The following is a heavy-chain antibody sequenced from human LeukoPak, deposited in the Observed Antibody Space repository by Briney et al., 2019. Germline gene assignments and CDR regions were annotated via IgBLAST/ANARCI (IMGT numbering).Heavy chain of an antibody. D-gene: IGHD6-25*01. J-gene: IGHJ4*02. CDR3: VRGGHFDY. CDR1: GDSVCSDSAA. V-gene: IGHV6-1*01. Sequence: SQTLSLTCAISGDSVCSDSAAWNWIRQSPSRGLEWLGRTYYRSKWYYEYAESVKSRITINPDTSKNQFSLQLNSVTPEDTAVYYCVRGGHFDYWGQGTLVTVSS. CDR2: TYYRSKWYY.